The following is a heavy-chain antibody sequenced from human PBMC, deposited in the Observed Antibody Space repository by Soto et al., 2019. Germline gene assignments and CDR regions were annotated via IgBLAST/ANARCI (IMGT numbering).Heavy chain of an antibody. CDR3: SHSRNLITEEAQVGDFDY. D-gene: IGHD3-16*01. CDR1: GFSLTTDGVG. V-gene: IGHV2-5*05. J-gene: IGHJ4*02. Sequence: QITLKESGPTLVKPTQTLTLTCDFSGFSLTTDGVGVGWVRKPPGGALEWLSLIYWDDDERYGPSLKTILNTTTPTSKNQVDPIMTYIAHVDTATYYCSHSRNLITEEAQVGDFDYWGQGILVTVSS. CDR2: IYWDDDE.